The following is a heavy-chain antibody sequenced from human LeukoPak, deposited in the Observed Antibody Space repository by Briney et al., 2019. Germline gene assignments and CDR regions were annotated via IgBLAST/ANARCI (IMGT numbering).Heavy chain of an antibody. D-gene: IGHD1/OR15-1a*01. CDR1: GGSISSGGYS. CDR2: IYHSGST. Sequence: SETLSLTCAVSGGSISSGGYSWSWIRQPPGKGLEWIGYIYHSGSTYYNPSLKSRVTISVDRSKNQSSLKLSSVTAADTAVYYCARDNKKAYYYGMDVWGQGTTVTVSS. J-gene: IGHJ6*02. V-gene: IGHV4-30-2*01. CDR3: ARDNKKAYYYGMDV.